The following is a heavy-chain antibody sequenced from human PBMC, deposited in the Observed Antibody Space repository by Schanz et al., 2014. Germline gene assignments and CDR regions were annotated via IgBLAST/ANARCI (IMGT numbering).Heavy chain of an antibody. J-gene: IGHJ2*01. Sequence: EVKLLESGGTLVRPGGSLRLSCATSGFSLDIFAVSWVRQAPGKGLEWVSVIGVDGTTTYYADSVKGRFTISRDNSKNTLYLQMNSLRPEDTAVYYCAKDAPYPFDLWGRGTLITVSS. CDR1: GFSLDIFA. CDR2: IGVDGTTT. CDR3: AKDAPYPFDL. V-gene: IGHV3-23*01.